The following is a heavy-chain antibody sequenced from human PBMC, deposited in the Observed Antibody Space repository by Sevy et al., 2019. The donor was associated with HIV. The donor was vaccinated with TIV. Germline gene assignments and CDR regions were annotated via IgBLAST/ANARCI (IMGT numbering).Heavy chain of an antibody. CDR2: ISSSSNYI. CDR1: GFTFSTYS. D-gene: IGHD3-10*01. Sequence: GGSLRLSCAASGFTFSTYSMNWVRQAPGKGLEWVSSISSSSNYIYYADSVKGRFPISRGKAKNSLYLQMNSLRAEDTALYYCARDGARITMVQGVMAYYHGMDVWGQGTTVTVSS. V-gene: IGHV3-21*01. CDR3: ARDGARITMVQGVMAYYHGMDV. J-gene: IGHJ6*02.